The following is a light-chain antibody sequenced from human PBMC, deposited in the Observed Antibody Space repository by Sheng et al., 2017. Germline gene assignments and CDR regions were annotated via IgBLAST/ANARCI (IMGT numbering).Light chain of an antibody. V-gene: IGLV1-47*01. CDR2: RNN. CDR3: ATWDDSLSGHVV. Sequence: QSVLAQPPSASGTPGXRVTISCSGSSSNIGSNYVYWYQQFPGTAPKLLIYRNNQRPSGVPDRFSGSKSGTSASLAISGLRSEDEADYYCATWDDSLSGHVVFGGGTKLTVL. CDR1: SSNIGSNY. J-gene: IGLJ2*01.